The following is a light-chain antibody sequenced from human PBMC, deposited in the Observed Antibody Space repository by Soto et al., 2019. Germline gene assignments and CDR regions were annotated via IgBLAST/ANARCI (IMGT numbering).Light chain of an antibody. J-gene: IGLJ2*01. CDR3: GTWDSDLTGVL. CDR1: TSNIGNNY. CDR2: ENN. Sequence: QSVLTQPPSVSAAPGQKVTVSCSGTTSNIGNNYVSWYQQFPGTAPKLLIYENNKRPSGIPDRFSGSKSGTSATLGITGLQTGDEADYYCGTWDSDLTGVLFGGGTQLTVL. V-gene: IGLV1-51*02.